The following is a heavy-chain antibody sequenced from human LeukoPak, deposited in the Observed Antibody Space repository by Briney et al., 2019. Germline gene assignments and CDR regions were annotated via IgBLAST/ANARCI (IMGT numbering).Heavy chain of an antibody. CDR2: IYPGDSDT. CDR3: ARTTLDAFDI. V-gene: IGHV5-51*01. Sequence: GEPLKISFKASGYGFTRYWIGWVRQQHGKGLEWMGIIYPGDSDTRNRPSFQGQVTISADKSISTAYLQWSSLKASDTAMYYCARTTLDAFDIWGQGTMVTVSS. CDR1: GYGFTRYW. D-gene: IGHD3/OR15-3a*01. J-gene: IGHJ3*02.